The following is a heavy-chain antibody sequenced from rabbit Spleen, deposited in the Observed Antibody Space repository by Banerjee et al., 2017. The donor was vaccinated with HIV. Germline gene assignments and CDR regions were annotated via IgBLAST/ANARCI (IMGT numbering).Heavy chain of an antibody. CDR3: VREAGYGGYGDANL. CDR1: GFSFSNRHD. J-gene: IGHJ4*01. D-gene: IGHD6-1*01. Sequence: QSLEESGGDLVKPGASLALTCTASGFSFSNRHDMCWVRQAQGKGLEWIGYIVPIFGVTYYANWVNGRFTISSHDAQNTLYLQLNSLTAADTATYFCVREAGYGGYGDANLWGPGTLVTVS. CDR2: IVPIFGVT. V-gene: IGHV1S40*01.